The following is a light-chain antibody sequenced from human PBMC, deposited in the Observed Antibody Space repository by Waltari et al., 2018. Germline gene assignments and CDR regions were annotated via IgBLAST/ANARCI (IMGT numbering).Light chain of an antibody. J-gene: IGKJ1*01. CDR2: TTS. CDR3: QHYISAPWT. V-gene: IGKV1-5*03. CDR1: QSISNW. Sequence: DIQMTQFPSTLSASVGDTVTITCRASQSISNWLAWYQQKPGKAPKLLIHTTSNLETGVPSRFSGRGSGTQFTLTISRLQPDDLATYYCQHYISAPWTFGQGTKVEI.